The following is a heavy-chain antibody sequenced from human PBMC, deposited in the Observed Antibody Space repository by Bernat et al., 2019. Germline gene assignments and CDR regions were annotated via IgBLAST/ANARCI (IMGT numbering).Heavy chain of an antibody. Sequence: EVQLVESGGGLVKPGGSLRLSCAASGFTFSNAWMSWVRQAPGKGLEWVGRIKSKTDGGTTDYAAPVKGRFTISRDDSKNTLYLQMNSLKTEDTAVYYCTTVEMATGHLGAQPPYYFDYWGQGTLVTVSS. CDR1: GFTFSNAW. CDR3: TTVEMATGHLGAQPPYYFDY. V-gene: IGHV3-15*01. J-gene: IGHJ4*02. D-gene: IGHD5-24*01. CDR2: IKSKTDGGTT.